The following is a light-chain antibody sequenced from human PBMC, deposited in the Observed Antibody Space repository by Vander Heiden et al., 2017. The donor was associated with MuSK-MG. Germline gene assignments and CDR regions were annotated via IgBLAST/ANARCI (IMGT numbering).Light chain of an antibody. Sequence: DIVMTQAPDSLAVSLGERATINCKSSQSVLYSSNNKNYLAWYQQKPGQPPKLLIYWASTRESRVPDRFRGTGSGTDFTLTIISLQAADVAVYYSQQYDTTPYTFGQWTKLQIK. CDR3: QQYDTTPYT. J-gene: IGKJ2*01. CDR2: WAS. CDR1: QSVLYSSNNKNY. V-gene: IGKV4-1*01.